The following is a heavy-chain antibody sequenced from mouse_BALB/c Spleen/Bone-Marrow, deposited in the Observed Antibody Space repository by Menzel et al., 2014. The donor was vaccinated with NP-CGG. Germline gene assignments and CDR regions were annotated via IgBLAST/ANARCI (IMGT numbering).Heavy chain of an antibody. CDR2: ISSGSSTT. J-gene: IGHJ3*01. Sequence: EVQGVESGGGLVQPGGSRKLSCAATGFTFSSFGMHWVRQAPENGLEWVAYISSGSSTTYYADTVKGRFTISRDNPKNTLFLQKTSLMSEDTAMYYCARGGNYAWFAYWGQGTLVTVSA. CDR3: ARGGNYAWFAY. D-gene: IGHD2-1*01. V-gene: IGHV5-17*02. CDR1: GFTFSSFG.